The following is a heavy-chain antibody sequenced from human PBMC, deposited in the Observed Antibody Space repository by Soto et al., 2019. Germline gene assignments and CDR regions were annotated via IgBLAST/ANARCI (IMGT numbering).Heavy chain of an antibody. D-gene: IGHD5-18*01. CDR1: GFTFSDYY. CDR3: ARDLGTARGPRDY. J-gene: IGHJ4*02. Sequence: QVHLVESGGGLVKPGGSLRLYCAVSGFTFSDYYMIWIRQAPGKGLEWVSYISSTSSYTNYGVSVKGRFTISRDNAKNSLYLQMNSLSAEDTAVYYCARDLGTARGPRDYWGQGTLVTVSS. V-gene: IGHV3-11*06. CDR2: ISSTSSYT.